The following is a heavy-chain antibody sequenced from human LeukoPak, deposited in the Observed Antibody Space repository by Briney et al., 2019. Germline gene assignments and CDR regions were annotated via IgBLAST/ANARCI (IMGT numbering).Heavy chain of an antibody. J-gene: IGHJ6*03. Sequence: GGSLRLSCAASGFTFSNYNMNWVRQAPGKGLEWVSYISSSRSIIFYADYVKGRFTISRENAKNSLYLQMNSLRDEDTAVYYCARDGRYYDFWNAYSNYYYYMDVWGKGTTVTVSS. CDR3: ARDGRYYDFWNAYSNYYYYMDV. CDR2: ISSSRSII. V-gene: IGHV3-48*02. D-gene: IGHD3-3*01. CDR1: GFTFSNYN.